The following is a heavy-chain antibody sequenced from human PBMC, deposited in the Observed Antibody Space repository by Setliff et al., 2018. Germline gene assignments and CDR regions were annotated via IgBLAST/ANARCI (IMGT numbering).Heavy chain of an antibody. CDR2: FNPNSGDT. D-gene: IGHD6-6*01. V-gene: IGHV1-2*06. CDR1: GYIFTGYY. CDR3: ARDLYSSSPYYYYYYMDV. J-gene: IGHJ6*03. Sequence: ASVKVSCKASGYIFTGYYIHWVRQAPGQGLEWMGRFNPNSGDTNSAQKFQGRVTMTRDTSISTAYMELSRLRSDDTAVYYCARDLYSSSPYYYYYYMDVWGKGTTVTVSS.